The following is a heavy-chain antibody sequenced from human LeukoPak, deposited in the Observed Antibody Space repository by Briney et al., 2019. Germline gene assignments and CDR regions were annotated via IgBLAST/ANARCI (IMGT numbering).Heavy chain of an antibody. CDR2: ISSSGSNV. J-gene: IGHJ6*03. CDR1: GFTFNVYN. V-gene: IGHV3-21*01. D-gene: IGHD1-26*01. Sequence: SGGSLRLSCVDSGFTFNVYNMNWVRQAPGKGLEWVASISSSGSNVYYGDSVRGRFTISRDNAKNSVFLQVNSLRAEDTSVYYCARESREKADSGSRLVVGYYHYMDVWGKGTTVTVSS. CDR3: ARESREKADSGSRLVVGYYHYMDV.